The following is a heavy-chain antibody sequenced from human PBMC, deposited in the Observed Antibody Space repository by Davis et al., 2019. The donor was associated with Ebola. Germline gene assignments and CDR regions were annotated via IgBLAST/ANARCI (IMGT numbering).Heavy chain of an antibody. J-gene: IGHJ6*02. V-gene: IGHV1-46*01. CDR1: GYTFTSYY. D-gene: IGHD4-11*01. Sequence: AASVKVSCKASGYTFTSYYMHWVRQAPGQGLEWMGIINPSGGSTNYAQKLQGRVTMTTNTSTSTAYMELRSLRSEDTAVYYCATLQATVTTNYYYGMDVWGQGTTVTVSS. CDR3: ATLQATVTTNYYYGMDV. CDR2: INPSGGST.